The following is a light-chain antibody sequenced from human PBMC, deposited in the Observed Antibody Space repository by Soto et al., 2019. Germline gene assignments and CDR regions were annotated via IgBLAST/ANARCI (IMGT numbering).Light chain of an antibody. V-gene: IGLV4-69*01. CDR2: VESDGSH. CDR1: SEHSRHG. Sequence: QSVLTQSPSASASLGASVKLTCTLSSEHSRHGIAWHQQQPEKAPRYLMKVESDGSHIMGAGIPDRFSGSSSGAERYLIISGLQSEDEADCYCQAWGAGFVFFGGGTKLTVL. CDR3: QAWGAGFVF. J-gene: IGLJ2*01.